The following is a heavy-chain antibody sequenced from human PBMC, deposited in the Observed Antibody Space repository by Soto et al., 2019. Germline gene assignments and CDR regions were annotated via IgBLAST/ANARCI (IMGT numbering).Heavy chain of an antibody. D-gene: IGHD6-13*01. CDR1: GYTFTGYY. CDR3: ARGIIAAAGSSTHFDY. CDR2: INPNSGGT. V-gene: IGHV1-2*04. Sequence: ASVKVSCKASGYTFTGYYMHCVRQAPGQGLEWMGWINPNSGGTNYAQKFQGWVTMTRDTSISTAYMELSRLRSDDTAVYYCARGIIAAAGSSTHFDYWGQGTLVTVPQ. J-gene: IGHJ4*02.